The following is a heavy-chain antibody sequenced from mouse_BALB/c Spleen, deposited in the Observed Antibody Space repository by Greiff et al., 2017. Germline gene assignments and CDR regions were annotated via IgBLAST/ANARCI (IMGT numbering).Heavy chain of an antibody. J-gene: IGHJ2*01. CDR1: GFDFSRYW. CDR3: ARRYYGSSYAYYFDY. CDR2: INPDSSTI. V-gene: IGHV4-1*02. Sequence: EVQLVESGGGLVQPGGSLKLSCAASGFDFSRYWMSWVRQAPGKGLEWIGEINPDSSTINYTPSLKDKFIISRDNAKNTLYLQMSKVRSEDTALYYCARRYYGSSYAYYFDYWGQGTTLTVSS. D-gene: IGHD1-1*01.